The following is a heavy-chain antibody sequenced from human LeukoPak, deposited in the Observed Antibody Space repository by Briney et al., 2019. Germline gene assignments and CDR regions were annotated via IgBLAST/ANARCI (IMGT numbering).Heavy chain of an antibody. J-gene: IGHJ5*02. CDR3: AKGGSSGWYLSNWFDP. CDR2: ISGSGGST. D-gene: IGHD6-19*01. V-gene: IGHV3-23*01. Sequence: GGSLRLSCAAPGFTFSSYAMSWVRQAPGKGLEWVSAISGSGGSTHYADSVKGRFTISRDNSKNTLYLQMNSLRADDTAVYYCAKGGSSGWYLSNWFDPWGQGTLVTVSS. CDR1: GFTFSSYA.